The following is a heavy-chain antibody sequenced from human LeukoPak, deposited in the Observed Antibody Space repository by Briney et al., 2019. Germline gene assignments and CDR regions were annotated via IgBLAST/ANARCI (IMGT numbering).Heavy chain of an antibody. V-gene: IGHV1-2*02. Sequence: ASVKVSCKASGYTFTGYYMHWVQQAPGQGLAWMGWINPNSGGTNYAQKFQGRVTMTRDTSISTAYMELSRLRSEDTAVYYCARDRIQLWLRGGDYWGQGTLVTVSS. CDR1: GYTFTGYY. J-gene: IGHJ4*02. CDR2: INPNSGGT. D-gene: IGHD5-18*01. CDR3: ARDRIQLWLRGGDY.